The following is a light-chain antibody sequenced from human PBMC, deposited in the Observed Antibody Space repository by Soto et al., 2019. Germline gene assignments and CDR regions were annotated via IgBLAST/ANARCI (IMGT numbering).Light chain of an antibody. CDR3: QQRSNWPRT. CDR1: QSVSSY. CDR2: DAS. J-gene: IGKJ1*01. V-gene: IGKV3-11*01. Sequence: EIVLTQSPATLSLSPWERATLSCRASQSVSSYLAWYQQKPGQAPRLLIYDASNWGTGIPARFSGSGSGTDFTLTISSLEPEDFAVYYCQQRSNWPRTFGQGTKVEIK.